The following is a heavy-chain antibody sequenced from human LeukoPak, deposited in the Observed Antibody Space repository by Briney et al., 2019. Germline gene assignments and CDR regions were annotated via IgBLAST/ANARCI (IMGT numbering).Heavy chain of an antibody. Sequence: GGSLRLSCAASGFTFSSYAMHWVRQAPGKGLEWVAVISYDGSNKYYADSVKGRFTISRDNSKNTLYLQMNSLRAEDTAVYYCASAGYSSSGEDYWGQGTLVTVSS. CDR3: ASAGYSSSGEDY. V-gene: IGHV3-30*14. CDR2: ISYDGSNK. J-gene: IGHJ4*02. CDR1: GFTFSSYA. D-gene: IGHD6-13*01.